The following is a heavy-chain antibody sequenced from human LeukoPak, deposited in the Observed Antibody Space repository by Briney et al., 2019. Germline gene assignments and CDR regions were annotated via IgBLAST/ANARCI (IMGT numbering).Heavy chain of an antibody. CDR2: IHYSGIT. V-gene: IGHV4-61*05. D-gene: IGHD3-10*01. CDR1: GGSISSSSYY. CDR3: ARHDTRGGAYDI. J-gene: IGHJ3*02. Sequence: PSETLSLTCTVSGGSISSSSYYWSWIRQPPGKGLECIGYIHYSGITNYNPSLKSRVTISVDTSKNQFSLRLSSVTAADTAVYYCARHDTRGGAYDIWGQGTMVTVSS.